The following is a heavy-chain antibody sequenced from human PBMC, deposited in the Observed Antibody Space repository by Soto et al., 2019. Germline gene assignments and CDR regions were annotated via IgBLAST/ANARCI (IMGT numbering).Heavy chain of an antibody. CDR3: VKNSGWFNT. D-gene: IGHD3-10*01. Sequence: QLLQSGGGLVQPGGSLTLSCAASGFTFGTTDMSWVRQAPGEGLEWVSTIDGSGGSTYYADSVKGRFTISRDNSRNTVYLQMNSPRGDDTSLYYCVKNSGWFNTWVQGALVTVSS. CDR1: GFTFGTTD. V-gene: IGHV3-23*01. J-gene: IGHJ5*02. CDR2: IDGSGGST.